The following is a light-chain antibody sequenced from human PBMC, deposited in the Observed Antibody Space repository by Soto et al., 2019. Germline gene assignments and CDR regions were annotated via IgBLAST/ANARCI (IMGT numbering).Light chain of an antibody. CDR3: QQYSNYPRT. J-gene: IGKJ1*01. V-gene: IGKV1-39*01. CDR1: QSISRY. Sequence: DVQLTQSPASLSLSVGDRITITCRASQSISRYLNWYQQKPGKAPRLLINAASSLERGVPSRFSGGGSGTDFTLTISSLQPEDFATYFCQQYSNYPRTFGQGTKVDIK. CDR2: AAS.